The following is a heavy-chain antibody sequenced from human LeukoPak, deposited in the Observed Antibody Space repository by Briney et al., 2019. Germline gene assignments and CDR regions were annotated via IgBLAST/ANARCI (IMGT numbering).Heavy chain of an antibody. J-gene: IGHJ4*02. D-gene: IGHD1-1*01. Sequence: SETLSLTCTVSGGSISSYYWSWIRQPPGKGLDWIGYINYSGSTNYNPSLKSRVTISVDTSKNQFSLKLSSVTAADTALYYCARTTNNRFVRNVYYFDYWGQGTLVTVSS. V-gene: IGHV4-59*01. CDR2: INYSGST. CDR3: ARTTNNRFVRNVYYFDY. CDR1: GGSISSYY.